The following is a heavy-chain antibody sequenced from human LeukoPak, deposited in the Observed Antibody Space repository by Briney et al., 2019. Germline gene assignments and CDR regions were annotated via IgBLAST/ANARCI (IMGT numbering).Heavy chain of an antibody. D-gene: IGHD5-24*01. CDR3: PRDQMNY. V-gene: IGHV3-53*01. CDR1: EFTVSRNY. CDR2: IFSNGDT. Sequence: GGSLRLSCTASEFTVSRNYMPWVRQAPGKGLEWVSLIFSNGDTHYADSVKGRFTIPIDTSKNTVSLQINSLRVEDTAMYYCPRDQMNYWGQGTLVTVSS. J-gene: IGHJ4*02.